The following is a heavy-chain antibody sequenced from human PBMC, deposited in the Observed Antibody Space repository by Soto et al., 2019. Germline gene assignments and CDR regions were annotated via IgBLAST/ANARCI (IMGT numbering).Heavy chain of an antibody. J-gene: IGHJ6*03. CDR3: ARSSGRARKIFGAMDV. D-gene: IGHD3-3*01. CDR1: GFTFSTYA. Sequence: GGSLRLSCAASGFTFSTYAMHWVRQAPGKGLEWVAVISYDGSNKYYADSVKGRFTISRDNSKNTLYLQMNSRRAEHRDVFYWARSSGRARKIFGAMDVWGKGTTVTVSS. V-gene: IGHV3-30-3*01. CDR2: ISYDGSNK.